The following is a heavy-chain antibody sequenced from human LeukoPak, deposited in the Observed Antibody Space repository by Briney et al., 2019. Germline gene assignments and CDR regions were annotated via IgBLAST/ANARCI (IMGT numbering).Heavy chain of an antibody. CDR3: ASPNGAERSGSPDY. J-gene: IGHJ4*02. V-gene: IGHV3-21*01. CDR2: ISSSSSYI. D-gene: IGHD3-10*01. CDR1: GFTFSSYT. Sequence: GGSLRLSCAASGFTFSSYTMNWVRQAPGKGLEWVSSISSSSSYIYYADSVKGRFTISRDNAKNSLYLQMNSLRAEDTAVYYCASPNGAERSGSPDYWGQGTLVTVSS.